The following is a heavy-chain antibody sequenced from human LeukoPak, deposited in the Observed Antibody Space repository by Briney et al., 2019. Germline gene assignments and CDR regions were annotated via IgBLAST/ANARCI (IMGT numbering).Heavy chain of an antibody. J-gene: IGHJ4*02. CDR1: GGSISSYY. D-gene: IGHD3-22*01. CDR2: IYYSGST. Sequence: PSETLSLTCTVSGGSISSYYWSWVRQPPGKGLEWIGYIYYSGSTNYNPSLKSRVTISVDTSKNQFSLKLSSVTAADTAVYYCARGGWNKFDYWGQGTLVTVSS. V-gene: IGHV4-59*01. CDR3: ARGGWNKFDY.